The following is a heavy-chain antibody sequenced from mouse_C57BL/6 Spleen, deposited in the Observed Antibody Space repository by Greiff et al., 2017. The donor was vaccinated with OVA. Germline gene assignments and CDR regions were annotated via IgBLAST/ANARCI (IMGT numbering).Heavy chain of an antibody. D-gene: IGHD1-1*01. Sequence: EVKLVESGGGLVKPGGSLKLSCAASGFTFSSYAMSWVRQTPEKRLEWVATISDGGSYTYYPANVKGRFTISRDNAKNNLYLQMSHLKSEDTAMYYCARDLLYYGSSYIDYWGQGTTLTVSS. J-gene: IGHJ2*01. CDR2: ISDGGSYT. CDR1: GFTFSSYA. CDR3: ARDLLYYGSSYIDY. V-gene: IGHV5-4*01.